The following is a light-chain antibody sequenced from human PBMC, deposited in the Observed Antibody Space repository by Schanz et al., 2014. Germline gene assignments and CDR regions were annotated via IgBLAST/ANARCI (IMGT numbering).Light chain of an antibody. CDR1: QSVNGRF. J-gene: IGKJ4*01. V-gene: IGKV3-20*01. CDR2: NAS. CDR3: QQFGSSPLT. Sequence: EIVMTQSPATLSVSPGERATLSCRASQSVNGRFLAWYQQKPGQAPRLLIYNASKRATGIPDRFSGSGSGTDFTLSISRLEPEDFAVYYCQQFGSSPLTFGAGTKVEIK.